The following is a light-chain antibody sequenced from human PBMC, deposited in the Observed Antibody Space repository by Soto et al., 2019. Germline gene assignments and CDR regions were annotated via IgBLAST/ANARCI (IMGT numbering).Light chain of an antibody. CDR1: SSDVGGYNY. Sequence: QSALTQPASVSGSPGQSITISCTGTSSDVGGYNYVSWYQRHPGKAPKLMIFDVSNRPSGVSNRFSGSKSANTASLTISGLQAEDEADYFCSSYTSSPTPYVFGSG. CDR3: SSYTSSPTPYV. J-gene: IGLJ1*01. CDR2: DVS. V-gene: IGLV2-14*03.